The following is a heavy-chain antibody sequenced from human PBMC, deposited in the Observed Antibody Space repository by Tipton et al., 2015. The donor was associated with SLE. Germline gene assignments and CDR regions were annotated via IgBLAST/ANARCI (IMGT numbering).Heavy chain of an antibody. CDR3: ARQTKKTVVRDAFDI. J-gene: IGHJ3*02. CDR2: INHSGST. CDR1: GGSFSGYY. Sequence: TLSLTCAVYGGSFSGYYWSWIRQPPGKGLEWIGEINHSGSTYYNPSLKSRVTMSVDTSKNQFSLKVTSVTAADTAMYYCARQTKKTVVRDAFDIWGQG. V-gene: IGHV4-34*01. D-gene: IGHD2-15*01.